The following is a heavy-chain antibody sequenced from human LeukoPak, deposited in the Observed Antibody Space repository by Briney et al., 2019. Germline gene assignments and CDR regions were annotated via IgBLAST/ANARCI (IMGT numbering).Heavy chain of an antibody. D-gene: IGHD1-26*01. J-gene: IGHJ5*02. V-gene: IGHV1-2*02. CDR2: INPNSGGT. CDR3: ARTLVGDNWFDP. CDR1: GYAFTGYY. Sequence: ASVKVSCKASGYAFTGYYMHWVRQAPGQGLEWMGWINPNSGGTNYAQKFQGRVTMTRDTSISTAYMELSRMRSDDTAVYYCARTLVGDNWFDPWGQGTLVTVSS.